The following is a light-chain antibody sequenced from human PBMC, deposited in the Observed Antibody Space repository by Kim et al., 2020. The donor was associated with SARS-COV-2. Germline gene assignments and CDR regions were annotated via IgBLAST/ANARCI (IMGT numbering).Light chain of an antibody. Sequence: QSALTHPTSVSGSHVQSITISCTGTSSDVGGYHYVSWYQQHPGKAPKLIIYDVSDRPSEISNRFSGSKSGKTASLTISGLESEDEADYYCNSYSRDSTWVFGGGTKLTFL. CDR3: NSYSRDSTWV. V-gene: IGLV2-14*03. J-gene: IGLJ3*02. CDR1: SSDVGGYHY. CDR2: DVS.